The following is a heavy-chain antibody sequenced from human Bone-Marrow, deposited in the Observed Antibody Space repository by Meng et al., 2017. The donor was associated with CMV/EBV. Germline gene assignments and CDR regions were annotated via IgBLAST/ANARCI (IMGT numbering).Heavy chain of an antibody. CDR2: IRYHGTDK. J-gene: IGHJ4*02. D-gene: IGHD6-19*01. V-gene: IGHV3-30*02. CDR3: AKERGSGWLKPDY. Sequence: GGSLRLSCAASGFTFSNYGMHWVRQAPGKVLEWVAFIRYHGTDKYYADSVKGRFTVSKDNPKNTLYLHMNSLRVDDTAVYYCAKERGSGWLKPDYWGQGTLVTFSS. CDR1: GFTFSNYG.